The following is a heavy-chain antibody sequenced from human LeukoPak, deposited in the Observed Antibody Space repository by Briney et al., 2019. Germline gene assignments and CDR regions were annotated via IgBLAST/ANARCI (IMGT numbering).Heavy chain of an antibody. J-gene: IGHJ4*02. D-gene: IGHD6-13*01. CDR1: GFTFSSYA. Sequence: GGSLRLSCAASGFTFSSYAMHWVRQAPGKGLEWVAVISYDGSNKYYADSVKGRFTISRDNSKNTLYLQMNSLRAEDTAVYYCARDGVEVAAGTGDYWGQGTLVTVSS. V-gene: IGHV3-30-3*01. CDR2: ISYDGSNK. CDR3: ARDGVEVAAGTGDY.